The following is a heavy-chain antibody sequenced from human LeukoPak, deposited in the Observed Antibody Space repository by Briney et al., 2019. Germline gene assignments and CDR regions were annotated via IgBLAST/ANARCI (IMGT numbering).Heavy chain of an antibody. CDR2: IKSKIDGGTI. CDR3: TTRRQDGC. CDR1: GFTFSDAW. Sequence: SGGSLRLSCVASGFTFSDAWMSWVRQAPGKGLEWVGRIKSKIDGGTIDYGAPVKGRFTISRDDSRNTLYLQMNSLKTEDTAVYYCTTRRQDGCWGQGTLVTV. D-gene: IGHD6-25*01. J-gene: IGHJ4*02. V-gene: IGHV3-15*01.